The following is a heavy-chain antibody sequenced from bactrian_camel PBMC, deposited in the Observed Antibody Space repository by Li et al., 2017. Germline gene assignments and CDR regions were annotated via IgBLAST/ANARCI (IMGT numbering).Heavy chain of an antibody. D-gene: IGHD5*01. Sequence: DVQLVESGGGLVQAGGSLRLSCAASGFSFSTSAMSWVRQAPGKGLEWVSYINPISSGTGYADSVKGRFTISRNNANYTVYLQMGNLKPEDTAVYHCATDLPLRVGAGREPCGGGYKHNYWGQGTQVTVS. CDR2: INPISSGT. CDR1: GFSFSTSA. CDR3: ATDLPLRVGAGREPCGGGYKHNY. V-gene: IGHV3S40*01. J-gene: IGHJ4*01.